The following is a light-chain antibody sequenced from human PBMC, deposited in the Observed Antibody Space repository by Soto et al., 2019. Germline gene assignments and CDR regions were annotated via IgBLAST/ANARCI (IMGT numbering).Light chain of an antibody. J-gene: IGLJ2*01. Sequence: QSVLTQPPSASGNPGQRVTISCSGSSSNIGSNTVSWYQQLPGTAPKLLIYTNNQRPSGVPDRFSGSKSGTSASLAISGLQSEDEADYYCAAWDDSLNGVVFGGGTKLTVL. V-gene: IGLV1-44*01. CDR2: TNN. CDR3: AAWDDSLNGVV. CDR1: SSNIGSNT.